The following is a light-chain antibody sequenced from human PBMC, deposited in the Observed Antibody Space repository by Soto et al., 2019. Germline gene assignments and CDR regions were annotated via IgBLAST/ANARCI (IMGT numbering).Light chain of an antibody. J-gene: IGLJ2*01. CDR3: SSYAGSNIVV. V-gene: IGLV2-8*01. CDR1: RSDVGGYNY. CDR2: EVS. Sequence: QSALTQPPSASGSPGQSVTISCPGTRSDVGGYNYVSWYQQHPGKAPKLMIYEVSKRPSGVPDRFSGSKSGNTASLTVSGLQAEDEADYYCSSYAGSNIVVFGGGTKLTVL.